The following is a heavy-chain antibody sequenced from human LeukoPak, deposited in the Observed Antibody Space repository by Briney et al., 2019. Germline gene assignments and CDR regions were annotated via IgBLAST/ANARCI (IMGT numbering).Heavy chain of an antibody. Sequence: AGRSLRLSCAASGFTFSTYFMHWVRQAPGKGLEWVADIASDGSHTFYVESVKGRFTISRDNSKNTLYLQMNSLRAEDTAVYFCARERQDTILHSGAFDIWGQGIMVTVSS. D-gene: IGHD2-21*01. V-gene: IGHV3-30-3*01. CDR2: IASDGSHT. CDR3: ARERQDTILHSGAFDI. CDR1: GFTFSTYF. J-gene: IGHJ3*02.